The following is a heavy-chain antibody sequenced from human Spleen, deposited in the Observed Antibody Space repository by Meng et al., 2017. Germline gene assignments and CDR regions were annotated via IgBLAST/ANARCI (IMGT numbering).Heavy chain of an antibody. V-gene: IGHV3-20*04. J-gene: IGHJ4*01. Sequence: EVQMVESGGGVVRPGGSLRLSGAASGFKFDDHGMSWVRQAPGKGLEWVSGINWSGGSTGSPDSVKGRFTISRDNAKNSLFLQMNSLRAEDTALYYCSGHVDYWGHGTLVTVSS. CDR3: SGHVDY. CDR2: INWSGGST. CDR1: GFKFDDHG.